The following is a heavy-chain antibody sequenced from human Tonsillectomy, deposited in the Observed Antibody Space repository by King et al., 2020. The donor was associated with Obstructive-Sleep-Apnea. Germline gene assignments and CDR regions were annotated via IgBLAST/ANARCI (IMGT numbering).Heavy chain of an antibody. CDR1: GYNFTGYY. CDR3: ATDAAAEFHRRLTYFDY. D-gene: IGHD6-13*01. CDR2: INPNSGGT. J-gene: IGHJ4*02. Sequence: VQLVESGAEVKKPGASVKVSCKASGYNFTGYYMHWVRQAPGQGLEWMGWINPNSGGTDYAQKFQGRVTMTRNTSISTAYMELSRLSSDDTAVYYCATDAAAEFHRRLTYFDYWGQGTLVTASS. V-gene: IGHV1-2*02.